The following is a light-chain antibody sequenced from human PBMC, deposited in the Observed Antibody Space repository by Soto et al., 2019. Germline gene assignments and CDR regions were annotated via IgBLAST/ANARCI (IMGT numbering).Light chain of an antibody. J-gene: IGKJ1*01. V-gene: IGKV1-5*03. CDR2: RAS. CDR3: QQYSTYWT. Sequence: DIPMTQSPSTLSASVGDRVTITCRASQSISNWLAWYQQEPGKAPKLLIYRASSLESGVPSRFSGSGSGTEFTLTISSLQPDDFATYYCQQYSTYWTFGQGTKVEIK. CDR1: QSISNW.